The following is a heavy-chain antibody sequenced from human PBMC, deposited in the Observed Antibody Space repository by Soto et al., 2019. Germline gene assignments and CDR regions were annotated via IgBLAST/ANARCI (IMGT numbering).Heavy chain of an antibody. J-gene: IGHJ4*02. CDR3: VKQAHGLDGVAFDY. Sequence: GGSLRLSCSASGFIFSESTIYWVRQVPGKGLEAISAVSTSGRSTYYADSVRDRFTISRDNSKNTLFLQMGSLRPEDTAIYYCVKQAHGLDGVAFDYWGQGTQVTVSS. CDR1: GFIFSEST. CDR2: VSTSGRST. V-gene: IGHV3-64D*06. D-gene: IGHD2-15*01.